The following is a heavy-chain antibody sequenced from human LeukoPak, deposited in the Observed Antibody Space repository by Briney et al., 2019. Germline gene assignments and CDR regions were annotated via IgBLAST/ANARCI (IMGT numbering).Heavy chain of an antibody. J-gene: IGHJ4*02. CDR3: AKVSDYDYVWGSHRSYYFHY. Sequence: PGGSLRLSCAASGFTFSSYAMSWVRQAPGKGLEWVSGISGSGGSTYYADSPKGRFTISRDNSKNTLYLQMNSLRAEDTAVYYCAKVSDYDYVWGSHRSYYFHYWGQGTLVTVSS. V-gene: IGHV3-23*01. CDR2: ISGSGGST. CDR1: GFTFSSYA. D-gene: IGHD3-16*02.